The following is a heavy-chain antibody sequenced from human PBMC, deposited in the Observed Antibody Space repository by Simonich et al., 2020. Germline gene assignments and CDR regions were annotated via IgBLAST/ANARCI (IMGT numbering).Heavy chain of an antibody. CDR2: INQSGRT. CDR1: GGSFSGYY. V-gene: IGHV4-34*01. Sequence: QVQLQQWGAGLLKPSETLSLTCAVYGGSFSGYYWCGSRQPPGKGLEWSGEINQSGRTHYTPALKIRVPISVDTSKNQLSLKLSSVTAADTAVYYCARGLRVAAAGTAFQHWGQGTLVTVSS. J-gene: IGHJ1*01. D-gene: IGHD6-13*01. CDR3: ARGLRVAAAGTAFQH.